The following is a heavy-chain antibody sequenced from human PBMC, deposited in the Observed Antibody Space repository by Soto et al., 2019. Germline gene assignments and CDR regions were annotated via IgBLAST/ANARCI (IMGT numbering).Heavy chain of an antibody. Sequence: ASVKVSCKASGYTFTGYYMHWVRQAPGQGLEWMGIINPSGGSTSYAQKFQGRVTMTRDTSTSTVYMELSSLRSEDTAVYYCARGESVAGFGVPVPLYYGMDVWGQGTTVTVSS. CDR2: INPSGGST. J-gene: IGHJ6*02. V-gene: IGHV1-46*01. CDR3: ARGESVAGFGVPVPLYYGMDV. CDR1: GYTFTGYY. D-gene: IGHD3-10*01.